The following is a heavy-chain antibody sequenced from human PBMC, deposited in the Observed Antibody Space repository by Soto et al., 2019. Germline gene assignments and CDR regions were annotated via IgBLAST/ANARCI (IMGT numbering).Heavy chain of an antibody. D-gene: IGHD3-9*01. Sequence: SETLSLTCTVSGGSISSYYWSWIRQPPGKXLEWIGYIYYSGSTNYNPSLKSRVTISVDTSKNQFSLKLSSVTAADTAVYYCARAYDILTGYPGGYYYYGMDVWGQGTTVTVFS. CDR3: ARAYDILTGYPGGYYYYGMDV. CDR1: GGSISSYY. J-gene: IGHJ6*02. CDR2: IYYSGST. V-gene: IGHV4-59*01.